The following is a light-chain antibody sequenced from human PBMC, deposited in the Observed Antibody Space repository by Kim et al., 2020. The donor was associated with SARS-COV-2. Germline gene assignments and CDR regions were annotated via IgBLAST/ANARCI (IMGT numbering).Light chain of an antibody. CDR2: RNN. V-gene: IGLV1-47*01. CDR3: AAWDDSLHVV. CDR1: SSNIGSNY. J-gene: IGLJ2*01. Sequence: PWQRATVSCSGSSSNIGSNYVYWYQQLPGTAPKLLIYRNNQRPSGVPDRFSGSKSGTSASLAISGLRSEDEADYYCAAWDDSLHVVFGGGTQLTVL.